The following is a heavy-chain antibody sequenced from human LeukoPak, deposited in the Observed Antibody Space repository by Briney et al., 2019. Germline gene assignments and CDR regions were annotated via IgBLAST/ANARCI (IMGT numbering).Heavy chain of an antibody. CDR3: AREMTTVVTGDAFDI. D-gene: IGHD4-23*01. CDR1: GYTFTSYY. CDR2: INPSGGST. Sequence: ASVKVSCKASGYTFTSYYMHWVRQAPGQGLEWMGIINPSGGSTGYAQKFQGRVTMTRDTSTSTVYMELSSLRSEDTAVYYCAREMTTVVTGDAFDIWGQGTMVTVSS. J-gene: IGHJ3*02. V-gene: IGHV1-46*01.